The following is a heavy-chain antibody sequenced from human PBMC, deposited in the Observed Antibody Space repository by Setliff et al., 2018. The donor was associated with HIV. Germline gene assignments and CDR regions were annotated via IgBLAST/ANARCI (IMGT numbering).Heavy chain of an antibody. Sequence: SETLSLTCTVSGGSINSGAYLWAWIRQPAGKGLEWIGRIFRAGNATYNPSLKSRAILSVDTSQNQFSLQLKHVTAADTAIYYCAREQYYLVVDYYYYYGMDVWGQGNTVTVSS. CDR1: GGSINSGAYL. V-gene: IGHV4-61*02. CDR2: IFRAGNA. CDR3: AREQYYLVVDYYYYYGMDV. D-gene: IGHD3-10*01. J-gene: IGHJ6*02.